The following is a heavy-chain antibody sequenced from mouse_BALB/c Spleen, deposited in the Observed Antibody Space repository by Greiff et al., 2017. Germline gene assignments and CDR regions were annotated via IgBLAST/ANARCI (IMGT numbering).Heavy chain of an antibody. CDR3: ARLLDYYAMDY. D-gene: IGHD2-1*01. Sequence: EVKVEESGGGLVQPGGSRKLSCAASGFTFSDYGMAWVRQAPGKGPEWVAFISNLAYSIYYADTVTGRFTISRENAKNTLYLEMSSLRSEDTAMYYCARLLDYYAMDYWGQGTSVTVSS. V-gene: IGHV5-15*02. CDR2: ISNLAYSI. CDR1: GFTFSDYG. J-gene: IGHJ4*01.